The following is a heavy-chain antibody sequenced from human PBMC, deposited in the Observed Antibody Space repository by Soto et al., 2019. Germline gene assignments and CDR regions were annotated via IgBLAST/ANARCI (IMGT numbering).Heavy chain of an antibody. CDR1: GLTFSSYG. D-gene: IGHD4-4*01. Sequence: QVYLVESGGGVVQPGRSLRLSCAVSGLTFSSYGMHWVRQAPGKGLEWVAVISYDGSKKYYADSVKGRFTISRDNSKNTVYLQMNSLRPEDTAVYYCAKSSTAEYYYYGMDVWGQGTTVTASS. CDR2: ISYDGSKK. CDR3: AKSSTAEYYYYGMDV. J-gene: IGHJ6*02. V-gene: IGHV3-30*18.